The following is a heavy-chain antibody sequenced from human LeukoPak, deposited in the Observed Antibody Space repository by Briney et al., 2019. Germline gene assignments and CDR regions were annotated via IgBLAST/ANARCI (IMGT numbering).Heavy chain of an antibody. CDR1: GYTFTGYY. CDR3: ATLGGHSLAVQNGY. J-gene: IGHJ4*02. D-gene: IGHD3-16*01. V-gene: IGHV1-2*04. CDR2: INPKSGDT. Sequence: ASVKVSCKASGYTFTGYYMHWVRQAPGQGLEWMGWINPKSGDTRYAQQFQGWVTMTRDTSISTAYVELSRLRSDDTALYYCATLGGHSLAVQNGYWGQGTLVTVSS.